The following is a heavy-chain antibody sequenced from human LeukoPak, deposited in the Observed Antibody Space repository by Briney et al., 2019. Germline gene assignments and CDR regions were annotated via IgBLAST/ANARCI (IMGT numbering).Heavy chain of an antibody. V-gene: IGHV1-46*01. CDR3: ARDENSSGYYGH. CDR1: GYIFISYH. CDR2: INPTGGVT. D-gene: IGHD3-22*01. J-gene: IGHJ4*02. Sequence: GASVKVSCKASGYIFISYHIHWVRQAPGQGLEWMGLINPTGGVTTYAQRFQGRVTMTSDKSTSTVYMELSSLRSEDTALYYCARDENSSGYYGHWGQGTLVTVSS.